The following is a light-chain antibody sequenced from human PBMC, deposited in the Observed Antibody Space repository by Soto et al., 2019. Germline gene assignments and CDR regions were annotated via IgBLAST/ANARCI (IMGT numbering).Light chain of an antibody. V-gene: IGKV3-15*01. J-gene: IGKJ5*01. CDR3: QQYGSSPSIT. CDR1: QTVSRN. CDR2: DIS. Sequence: ELVMTQSPATLSVSPGERATLSCRASQTVSRNLAWYQQRPGQAPRLLIYDISNRATGVPARFSGSGSETEFTLTISRLEPEDFAVYYCQQYGSSPSITFGQGTRLEI.